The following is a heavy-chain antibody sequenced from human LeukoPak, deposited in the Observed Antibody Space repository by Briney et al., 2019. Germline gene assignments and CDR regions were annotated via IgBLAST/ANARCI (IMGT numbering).Heavy chain of an antibody. Sequence: SSETLSLTCAVYGGSISGHYWSWIRQPPGKGLEWIGEINHFGSTNYNPSLKSRVTILGDTSKNQFSLKVNSVTAADTAVYYCARGYRAPQTFYSYHYFDSWAQGILVTVSS. V-gene: IGHV4-34*01. CDR1: GGSISGHY. J-gene: IGHJ4*02. D-gene: IGHD5-18*01. CDR2: INHFGST. CDR3: ARGYRAPQTFYSYHYFDS.